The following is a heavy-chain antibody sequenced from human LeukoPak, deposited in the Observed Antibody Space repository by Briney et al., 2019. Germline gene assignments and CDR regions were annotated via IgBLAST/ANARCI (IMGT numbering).Heavy chain of an antibody. CDR1: GFTFRTYA. J-gene: IGHJ4*02. CDR3: AKFFLPYLAGGTGSR. Sequence: PGGCLRLCFGTYGFTFRTYAISSVRQAPGLRLGWDSSFRDGGDSTHYADSVEGRFTISRDNSKNTLYLQMNSLRAEDTALYYCAKFFLPYLAGGTGSRWGQGTLVTVSS. CDR2: FRDGGDST. V-gene: IGHV3-23*01. D-gene: IGHD3-10*01.